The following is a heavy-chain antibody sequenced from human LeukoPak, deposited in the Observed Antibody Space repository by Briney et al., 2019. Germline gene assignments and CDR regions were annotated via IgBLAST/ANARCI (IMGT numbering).Heavy chain of an antibody. CDR3: ARRAGAYSHPYDY. Sequence: PGGSLRLSCTVSGFTVSSNSMSWVRQAPGKGLEWVSFIYSDNTHYSDSVKGRFTISRDNSKNTLYLQRNSLRAEDTAVYYCARRAGAYSHPYDYWDQGTLVTVSS. V-gene: IGHV3-53*01. J-gene: IGHJ4*02. CDR2: IYSDNT. CDR1: GFTVSSNS. D-gene: IGHD4/OR15-4a*01.